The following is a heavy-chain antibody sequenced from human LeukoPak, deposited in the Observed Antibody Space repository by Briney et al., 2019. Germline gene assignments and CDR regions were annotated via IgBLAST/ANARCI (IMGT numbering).Heavy chain of an antibody. D-gene: IGHD3-22*01. CDR3: ARGSTYYDSSGQVPFDY. Sequence: GGSLRLSCAASGFTFSSYGMHWVRQAPGKGLEWVAVIWYDGSNRYYADSVKGRFTISRDNSKNTLYLQMNSLRAEDTAVYYCARGSTYYDSSGQVPFDYWGQGTLVTVSS. J-gene: IGHJ4*02. CDR2: IWYDGSNR. CDR1: GFTFSSYG. V-gene: IGHV3-33*01.